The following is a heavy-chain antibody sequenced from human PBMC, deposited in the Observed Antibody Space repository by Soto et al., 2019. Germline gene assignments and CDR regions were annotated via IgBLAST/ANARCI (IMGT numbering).Heavy chain of an antibody. Sequence: QLHLQESGPGLVNPSETLSLTCTVTGDSLFSITYYWGWVRQTPGKALEWIGSIQHTGSTSYNPYFKSRVTISVDTSKNQFSLNLNSVTASDTAVYYCVRRGRLNHRWSGMDVWGQGTTVTVS. CDR2: IQHTGST. CDR3: VRRGRLNHRWSGMDV. D-gene: IGHD1-1*01. CDR1: GDSLFSITYY. J-gene: IGHJ6*02. V-gene: IGHV4-39*01.